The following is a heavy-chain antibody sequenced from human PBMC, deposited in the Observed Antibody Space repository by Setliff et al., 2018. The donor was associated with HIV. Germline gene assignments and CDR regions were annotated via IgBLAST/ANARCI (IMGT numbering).Heavy chain of an antibody. CDR1: GFSLSNGRMG. V-gene: IGHV2-70*04. Sequence: SGPTLVNPTETLTLTCTVSGFSLSNGRMGVSWIRQPPGKALEWLACISWDDDKFYSTSLKTRLTISKDTSKNQVVLTMTDMDPVETATYFCARVAYFDSSAYYVFDDWGQGALVTVSS. J-gene: IGHJ4*02. D-gene: IGHD3-22*01. CDR2: ISWDDDK. CDR3: ARVAYFDSSAYYVFDD.